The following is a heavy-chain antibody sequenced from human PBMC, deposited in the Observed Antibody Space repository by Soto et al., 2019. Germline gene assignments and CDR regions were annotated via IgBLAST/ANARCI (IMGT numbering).Heavy chain of an antibody. Sequence: PGGSLRLSCVVSGFNVMSYWMSWVRQAPGKGLEWVASVKEDGSELYYLHSVRGRFSISRDSAGNALHLTMNYLSAEDTGVYFCARDIGFDYVNWGQGIPVTVSS. CDR2: VKEDGSEL. CDR1: GFNVMSYW. J-gene: IGHJ4*02. V-gene: IGHV3-7*01. CDR3: ARDIGFDYVN. D-gene: IGHD3-16*01.